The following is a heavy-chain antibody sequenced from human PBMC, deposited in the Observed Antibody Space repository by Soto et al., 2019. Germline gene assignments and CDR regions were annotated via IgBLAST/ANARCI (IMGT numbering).Heavy chain of an antibody. CDR2: ISGSGGST. D-gene: IGHD2-15*01. V-gene: IGHV3-23*01. J-gene: IGHJ6*04. Sequence: GGSLRLSCAASGFTFSSYAMSWVRQAPGKGLEWVSAISGSGGSTYYADSVKGRFTISRDNSKNTLYLQMNSLRAEDTAVYYCAKDGYCSGGSCPHDPYYYYGMDLWGKGNTVNVSS. CDR1: GFTFSSYA. CDR3: AKDGYCSGGSCPHDPYYYYGMDL.